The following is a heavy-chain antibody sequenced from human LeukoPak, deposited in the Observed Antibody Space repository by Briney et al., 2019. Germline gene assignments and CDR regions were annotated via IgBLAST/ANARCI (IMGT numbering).Heavy chain of an antibody. CDR3: ARVAKERVGGVYYFDY. CDR1: GFTFSDYD. Sequence: GSLRLSCAASGFTFSDYDMHWVRQATGKGLEWVSAIGTAGDTYYTGSVKGRFTISREDAKNSLYLQMNSLRAGDTAVYYCARVAKERVGGVYYFDYWGQGTLVTVSS. D-gene: IGHD1-1*01. J-gene: IGHJ4*02. CDR2: IGTAGDT. V-gene: IGHV3-13*01.